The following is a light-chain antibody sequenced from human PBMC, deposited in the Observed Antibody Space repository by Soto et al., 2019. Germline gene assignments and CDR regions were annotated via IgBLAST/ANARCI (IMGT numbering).Light chain of an antibody. J-gene: IGLJ3*02. CDR2: DVI. CDR1: RSDVGDNFF. V-gene: IGLV2-14*03. CDR3: SSYTITNTLL. Sequence: QSALTQPASVSGSPGQSITISCTGTRSDVGDNFFVSWYQQHPAKAPRLIIFDVINRPSGVSNRFSGSKSGNTASLTISGLQVEDEADYYCSSYTITNTLLFGGGTKLTVL.